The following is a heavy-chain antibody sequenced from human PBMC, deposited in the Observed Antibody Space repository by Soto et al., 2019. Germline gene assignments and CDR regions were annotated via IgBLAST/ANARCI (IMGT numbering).Heavy chain of an antibody. V-gene: IGHV4-30-4*01. CDR1: GGSISSGDYY. CDR2: IYYSGST. CDR3: AREGGPRAAISRFDP. Sequence: QVQLQESGPGLVKPSQTLSLTCTVSGGSISSGDYYWSWIRQPPGKGLEWIGYIYYSGSTYYNPSLKSRVTISVDTSKKQFSLKLSSVTAADTAVYYCAREGGPRAAISRFDPWGQGTLVTVSS. J-gene: IGHJ5*02. D-gene: IGHD2-2*02.